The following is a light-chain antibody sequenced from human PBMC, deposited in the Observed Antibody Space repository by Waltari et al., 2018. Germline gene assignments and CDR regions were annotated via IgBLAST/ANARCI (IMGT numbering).Light chain of an antibody. CDR2: EVS. V-gene: IGLV2-8*01. Sequence: QSALTQPPSASGSPGQSVTMSCTGTSSDVGGYNYVSWYQQHPGTVPKLLIYEVSERPSGVPQRFSGSKSGNTASLTVSGLQAEDEADYYCSSYAGSNSHVFGTGTRVTVL. CDR1: SSDVGGYNY. CDR3: SSYAGSNSHV. J-gene: IGLJ1*01.